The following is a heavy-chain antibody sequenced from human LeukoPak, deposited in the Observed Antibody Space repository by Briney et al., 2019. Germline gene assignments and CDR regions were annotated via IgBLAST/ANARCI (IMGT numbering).Heavy chain of an antibody. CDR3: VRGAGGPRNYVLDY. V-gene: IGHV3-74*01. CDR1: GFAFSGYW. D-gene: IGHD3-10*02. CDR2: LNSDGTTI. Sequence: GGSLRLSCVASGFAFSGYWMHWVRQAPGMGLVWVSRLNSDGTTINYADSVKGRFTISRDNAKNTVYLQMSGLRDDDTALYFCVRGAGGPRNYVLDYWGQGALVSVSS. J-gene: IGHJ4*02.